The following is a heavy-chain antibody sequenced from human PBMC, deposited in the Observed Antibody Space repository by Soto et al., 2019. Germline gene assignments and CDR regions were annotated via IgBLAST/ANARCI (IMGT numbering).Heavy chain of an antibody. J-gene: IGHJ3*02. CDR3: ARVTPYYDILTGYYNVSGGPSAFDI. D-gene: IGHD3-9*01. CDR2: INPSGGST. Sequence: GASVKVSCKASGYTFTSYYMHWVRQAPGQGLEWMGIINPSGGSTSYAQKFQGRVTMTRDTSTSTVYMELSSLRSEDTAVYYCARVTPYYDILTGYYNVSGGPSAFDIWGQGTMVTVSS. CDR1: GYTFTSYY. V-gene: IGHV1-46*03.